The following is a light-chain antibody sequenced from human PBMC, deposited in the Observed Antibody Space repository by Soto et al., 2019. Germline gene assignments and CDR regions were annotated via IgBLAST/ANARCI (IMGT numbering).Light chain of an antibody. V-gene: IGKV3-20*01. CDR1: QSVSSSW. J-gene: IGKJ4*01. CDR2: GAS. CDR3: QHYDISPLT. Sequence: EIVLTQSPGTLSLSPGERATLSYRASQSVSSSWLAWYQQKRGQAPRLLIYGASRRATGVPDRFTGSGSGTDFTLSISRLEPEDFAVYYCQHYDISPLTFGGGTKVDI.